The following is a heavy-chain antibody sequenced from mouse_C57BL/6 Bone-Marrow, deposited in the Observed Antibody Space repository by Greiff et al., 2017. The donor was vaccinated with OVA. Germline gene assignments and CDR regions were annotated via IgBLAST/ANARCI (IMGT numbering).Heavy chain of an antibody. CDR2: ISSGGSYT. V-gene: IGHV5-6*01. D-gene: IGHD2-3*01. J-gene: IGHJ4*01. CDR1: GFTFSSYG. CDR3: ARMDDGYYDYAMDY. Sequence: EVKLVESGGDLVKPGGSLKLSCAASGFTFSSYGMSWVRQTPDKRLAWVATISSGGSYTYYPDSVKGRFTISRDNAKNTLYLQMSSLKSEDTAMYYCARMDDGYYDYAMDYWGQGTSVTVSS.